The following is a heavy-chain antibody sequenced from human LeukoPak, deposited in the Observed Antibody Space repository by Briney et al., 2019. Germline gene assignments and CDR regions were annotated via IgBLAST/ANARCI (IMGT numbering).Heavy chain of an antibody. D-gene: IGHD2-2*01. J-gene: IGHJ4*02. V-gene: IGHV1-2*02. CDR3: ARDCSSTSCCRFDY. CDR1: GYTFTGYY. CDR2: INPNSGGT. Sequence: ASVKVSCKASGYTFTGYYMHWVRQAPGQGLEWMGWINPNSGGTNNAQEFQGRVTMTSDTSISTAYMQLGRLRSDDTSVYYCARDCSSTSCCRFDYWGQGTLVTVSS.